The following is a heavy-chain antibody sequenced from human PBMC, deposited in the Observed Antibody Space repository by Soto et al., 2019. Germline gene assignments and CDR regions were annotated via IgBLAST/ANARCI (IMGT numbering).Heavy chain of an antibody. D-gene: IGHD5-18*01. CDR1: GFTFSSYS. CDR3: ARVHSYGSSFDY. V-gene: IGHV3-21*01. J-gene: IGHJ4*02. CDR2: ISNSSSYI. Sequence: PGGFLRLSCAASGFTFSSYSMNWVRQAPGKGLEWVSSISNSSSYIYYADSVKGRFTISRDNAKNSLYLQMNSLRAEDTAVYYCARVHSYGSSFDYWGQGTLVTVSS.